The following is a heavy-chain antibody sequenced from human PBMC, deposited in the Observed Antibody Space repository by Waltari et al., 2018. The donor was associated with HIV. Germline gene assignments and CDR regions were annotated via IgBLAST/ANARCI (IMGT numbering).Heavy chain of an antibody. Sequence: QVQLVESGGGVVQPGGSLRLPCAASVFTFSSFGMHWVRQAPGKGLEWVAFIRYDGSNKYYADSVKGRFTISRDNSKNTLYLQMNSLRAEDTAVYYCAKAPFYSSSWWSSYGMDVWGQGTTVTVSS. V-gene: IGHV3-30*02. CDR2: IRYDGSNK. J-gene: IGHJ6*02. CDR1: VFTFSSFG. D-gene: IGHD6-13*01. CDR3: AKAPFYSSSWWSSYGMDV.